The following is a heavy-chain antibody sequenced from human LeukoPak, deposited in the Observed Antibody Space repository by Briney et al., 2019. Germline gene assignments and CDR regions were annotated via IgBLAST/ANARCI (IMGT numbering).Heavy chain of an antibody. CDR2: IYSGGST. D-gene: IGHD5-12*01. CDR1: GFTVSSNY. Sequence: PGGSLRLSCAASGFTVSSNYMSSVRQAPGKGLEWVSVIYSGGSTYYADSVKGRFTISRDNSKNTLYLQMNSLRAEDTAVYYCARGPVYSGYDWDYWGQGTLVTVSS. CDR3: ARGPVYSGYDWDY. V-gene: IGHV3-66*01. J-gene: IGHJ4*02.